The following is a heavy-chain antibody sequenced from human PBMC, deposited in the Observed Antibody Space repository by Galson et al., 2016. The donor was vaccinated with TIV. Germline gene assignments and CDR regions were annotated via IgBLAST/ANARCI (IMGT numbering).Heavy chain of an antibody. D-gene: IGHD5-24*01. CDR1: GGTFTSYA. CDR2: IIPAFGTV. CDR3: ALVVGVSPRGKDGYKFLWSPLPS. J-gene: IGHJ4*02. V-gene: IGHV1-69*06. Sequence: SVKVSCKASGGTFTSYAINWVRQAPGQGLEWMGVIIPAFGTVNFAQRFRGRVVMTADKPTSTAYMELSSLTFEDTAMYFCALVVGVSPRGKDGYKFLWSPLPSWGQGTRVTVSS.